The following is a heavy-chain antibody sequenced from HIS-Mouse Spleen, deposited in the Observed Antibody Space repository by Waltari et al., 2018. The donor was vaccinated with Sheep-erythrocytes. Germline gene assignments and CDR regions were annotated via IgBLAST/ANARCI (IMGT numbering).Heavy chain of an antibody. CDR2: MNPNSGNT. V-gene: IGHV1-8*01. CDR3: ARGIAAAGTDWFDP. D-gene: IGHD6-13*01. CDR1: GYTFTSYD. J-gene: IGHJ5*02. Sequence: QVQLVQSGAEVKKPGASVKVSCKASGYTFTSYDINWVRQATGQGLEWMGWMNPNSGNTRYAQKLQGRVTMTRNTSISTAYMELSSLRSEDTAVYYCARGIAAAGTDWFDPWGQGTLVTVSS.